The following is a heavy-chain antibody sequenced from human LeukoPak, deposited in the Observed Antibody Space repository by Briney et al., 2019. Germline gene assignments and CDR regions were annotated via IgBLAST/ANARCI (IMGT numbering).Heavy chain of an antibody. V-gene: IGHV3-23*01. CDR1: GFTFSDYA. D-gene: IGHD6-6*01. CDR2: IGGSGGNI. J-gene: IGHJ4*02. Sequence: GGSLRLSCAASGFTFSDYAMSWVRQAPGKGLEWVSAIGGSGGNIYYADSVKGRFTISRDNSKNTLYLQMNSLRAEDTAVYYCAKSSSSFDYWGQGTLVTVSS. CDR3: AKSSSSFDY.